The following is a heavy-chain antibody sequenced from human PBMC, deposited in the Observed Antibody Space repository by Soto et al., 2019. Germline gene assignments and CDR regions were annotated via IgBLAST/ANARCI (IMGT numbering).Heavy chain of an antibody. Sequence: SETLSLTCTVSGGSISSGGYYWSWIGQHPGKGLEWIGYIYYSGSTYYNPSLKSRVTISVDTSKNQFSLKLSSVTAADTAVYYCARDGGSSFDAFDIWGQGTMVTVSS. CDR1: GGSISSGGYY. J-gene: IGHJ3*02. CDR2: IYYSGST. D-gene: IGHD6-13*01. V-gene: IGHV4-31*03. CDR3: ARDGGSSFDAFDI.